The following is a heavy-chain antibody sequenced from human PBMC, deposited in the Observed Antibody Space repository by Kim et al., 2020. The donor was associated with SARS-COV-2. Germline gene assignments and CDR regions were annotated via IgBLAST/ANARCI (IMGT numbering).Heavy chain of an antibody. V-gene: IGHV4-4*02. J-gene: IGHJ4*02. Sequence: SETLSLTCAVSGGSISSSNWWSWVRQPPGKGLEWIGANYHSGSTNYNPSLKSRVTISVDKSKNQFSLKLSSVTAADTAVYYCATASLSGSYLDCWGQGTLVTVSS. CDR3: ATASLSGSYLDC. D-gene: IGHD1-26*01. CDR1: GGSISSSNW. CDR2: NYHSGST.